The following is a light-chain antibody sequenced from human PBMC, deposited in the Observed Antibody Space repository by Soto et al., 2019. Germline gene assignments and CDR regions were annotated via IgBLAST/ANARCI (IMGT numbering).Light chain of an antibody. J-gene: IGKJ2*01. CDR1: QSFSSGY. V-gene: IGKV3-20*01. Sequence: DIVLTQSPGTLSLSPGERATLSCRASQSFSSGYLAWYQQKPGQAPRLLIYGASSRTTDIPDRFSGSESGTEFTLTIITLEHEDFAVYYCHQYGSSPPYTFGQGTKLEI. CDR2: GAS. CDR3: HQYGSSPPYT.